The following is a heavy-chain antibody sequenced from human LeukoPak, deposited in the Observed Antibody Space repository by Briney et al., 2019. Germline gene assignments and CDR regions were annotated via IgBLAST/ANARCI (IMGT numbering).Heavy chain of an antibody. V-gene: IGHV1-18*01. D-gene: IGHD6-13*01. Sequence: ASVKVSCKASGYTFTSYGISWVRQAPGQGLEWMGWISAYNGNTNYAQKLQGRVTMTTDTSTSTAYMELRSLRSDDTAVYYRARDPGLAAAAPRWFDPWGQGTLVTVSS. CDR3: ARDPGLAAAAPRWFDP. CDR1: GYTFTSYG. CDR2: ISAYNGNT. J-gene: IGHJ5*02.